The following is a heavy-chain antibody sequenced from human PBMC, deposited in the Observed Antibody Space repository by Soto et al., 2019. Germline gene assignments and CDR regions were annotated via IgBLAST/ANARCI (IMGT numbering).Heavy chain of an antibody. V-gene: IGHV3-74*01. J-gene: IGHJ4*02. CDR3: AKGYSGYDYAL. Sequence: GSLRLSCTASGFTISSLWMHWVRQVPGKGLVWVSRINGDGAGLRYADSVKGRFTISRDNAKNTVYLQMNSLRVEDTAVYFCAKGYSGYDYALWGQGSLVTVSS. CDR2: INGDGAGL. D-gene: IGHD5-12*01. CDR1: GFTISSLW.